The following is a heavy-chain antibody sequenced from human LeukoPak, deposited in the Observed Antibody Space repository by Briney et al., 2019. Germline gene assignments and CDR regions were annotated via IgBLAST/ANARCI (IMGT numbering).Heavy chain of an antibody. CDR1: GGSIISGDYA. J-gene: IGHJ4*02. CDR2: IYDTGST. D-gene: IGHD5-18*01. CDR3: ASAMVRGTPYYFDF. V-gene: IGHV4-30-2*01. Sequence: PSQTLSLTCAVSGGSIISGDYAWGWLRQPRGKGLEWIGFIYDTGSTYYSPSLKSRITISVDTSKNQFSLKLNSVTAADTAVYYCASAMVRGTPYYFDFWGQGALVTVSS.